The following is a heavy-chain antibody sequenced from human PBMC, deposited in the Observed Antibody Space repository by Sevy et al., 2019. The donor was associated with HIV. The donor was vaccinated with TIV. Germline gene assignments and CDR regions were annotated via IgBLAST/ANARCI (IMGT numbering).Heavy chain of an antibody. CDR1: GFTFSSYI. CDR2: ISSSSGYI. V-gene: IGHV3-21*01. CDR3: ARAGVGRVAVAVLDY. D-gene: IGHD6-19*01. Sequence: GGSLRLSCAASGFTFSSYIMNWVRQAPGKGLEWVSSISSSSGYIYYADSVKGRFTISRDNDKNSLYLQMNSLRAEDTAVYYCARAGVGRVAVAVLDYWGQGTLVTVSS. J-gene: IGHJ4*02.